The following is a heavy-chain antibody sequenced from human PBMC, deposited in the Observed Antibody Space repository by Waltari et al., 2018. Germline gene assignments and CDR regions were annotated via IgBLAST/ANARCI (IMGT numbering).Heavy chain of an antibody. D-gene: IGHD2-2*01. CDR3: ARMVRGYCSSTSCHTDH. J-gene: IGHJ4*02. V-gene: IGHV4-39*07. Sequence: QLQLQESGPGLVKPSETLSLTCTVSGGSISSSSYYWGWVRQPPGKGLEWVGSIYYSGSTYDNPSLKSRVTISVDTSKNQVSLRVSSVTAADTAVFYCARMVRGYCSSTSCHTDHWGQGTLVTVSS. CDR1: GGSISSSSYY. CDR2: IYYSGST.